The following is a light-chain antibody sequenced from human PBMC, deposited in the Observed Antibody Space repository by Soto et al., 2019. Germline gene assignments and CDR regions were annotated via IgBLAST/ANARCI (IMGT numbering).Light chain of an antibody. CDR3: SSYTSSSTLVV. Sequence: QSARTQPASVSGSPGQSITISCTGPSSDVGGYNYVSWYQQHPGKAPKLMIYEVSNRPSGVSNRFSGSHSGNTASLTISGLQDEDEADYYCSSYTSSSTLVVFGGGTKLTVL. V-gene: IGLV2-14*01. J-gene: IGLJ2*01. CDR2: EVS. CDR1: SSDVGGYNY.